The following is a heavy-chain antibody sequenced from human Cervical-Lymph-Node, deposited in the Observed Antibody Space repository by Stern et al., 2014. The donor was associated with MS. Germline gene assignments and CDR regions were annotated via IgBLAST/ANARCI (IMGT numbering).Heavy chain of an antibody. CDR3: AKIKEMSQGASDF. CDR1: GFTLRYYR. D-gene: IGHD5-24*01. CDR2: ISTSGSTI. J-gene: IGHJ4*02. Sequence: EMQLVESGGGLVQPGGSLRLSCAASGFTLRYYRMNWVRQAPGKGLEWLSYISTSGSTIYYADSVKGRFTISRDNAKNSLFLQMDSLRAEDTAVYYCAKIKEMSQGASDFWGQGTLVAVSS. V-gene: IGHV3-48*01.